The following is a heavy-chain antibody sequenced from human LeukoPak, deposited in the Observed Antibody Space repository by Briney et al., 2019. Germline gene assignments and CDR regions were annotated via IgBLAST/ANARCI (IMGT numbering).Heavy chain of an antibody. D-gene: IGHD5-18*01. CDR3: ARDRWYSYGPFDY. CDR2: MYYSGST. Sequence: SETVSLTCTVSGGSISSSSYYWGWIRQPPGKGLEWIGSMYYSGSTYYNPSLKSRVTISVDTSKNQFSLKLSSVTAADTAVYYCARDRWYSYGPFDYWGQGTLVTVSS. V-gene: IGHV4-39*07. J-gene: IGHJ4*02. CDR1: GGSISSSSYY.